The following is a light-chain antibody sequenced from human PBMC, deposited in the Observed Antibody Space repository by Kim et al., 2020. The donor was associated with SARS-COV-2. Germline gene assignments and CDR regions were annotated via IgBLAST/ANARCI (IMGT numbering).Light chain of an antibody. CDR2: GAS. J-gene: IGKJ5*01. Sequence: VSPGERATLSCRASQSVSSNLAWYQQKPGQAPRLLIYGASTRATGITARFSGSGSGTEFTLTISSLQSEDFAVYYCQQYNNWQITFGQGTRLEIK. V-gene: IGKV3-15*01. CDR1: QSVSSN. CDR3: QQYNNWQIT.